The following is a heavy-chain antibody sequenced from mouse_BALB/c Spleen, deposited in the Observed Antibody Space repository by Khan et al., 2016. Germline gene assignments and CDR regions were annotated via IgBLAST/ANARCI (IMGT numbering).Heavy chain of an antibody. V-gene: IGHV14-1*02. CDR3: AGAAETVFDY. Sequence: VQLQQSGAELVRPGALVKLSCKASGFNIKDYYMHWVKQRPEQGLEWIGWIDPENGNTKYDPKFQGKASITADTSSNTAYLQLSSLTSEDTAVYYWAGAAETVFDYWGQGTTLTVSS. J-gene: IGHJ2*01. D-gene: IGHD1-1*01. CDR2: IDPENGNT. CDR1: GFNIKDYY.